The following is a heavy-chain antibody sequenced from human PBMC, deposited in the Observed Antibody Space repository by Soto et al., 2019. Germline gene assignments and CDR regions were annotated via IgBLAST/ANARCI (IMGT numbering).Heavy chain of an antibody. D-gene: IGHD5-18*01. CDR1: GFTVSSNY. CDR3: AREADTAMDPYYFDY. V-gene: IGHV3-53*01. CDR2: IYSGGST. Sequence: GESLKISCAASGFTVSSNYMSWVRQAPGKGLEWVSVIYSGGSTYYADSVKGRFTISRDNSKNTLYLQMNSLRAEDTAVYYCAREADTAMDPYYFDYWGQGTLVTVSS. J-gene: IGHJ4*02.